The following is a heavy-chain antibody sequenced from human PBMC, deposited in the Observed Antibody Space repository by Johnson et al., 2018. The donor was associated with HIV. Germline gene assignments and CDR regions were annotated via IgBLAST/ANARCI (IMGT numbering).Heavy chain of an antibody. Sequence: VQVVESGGGLVQPGRSLRLSCSASGFSFDDYAMHWVRQAPGKGLEWVAVISYDGSNKYYADSVKGRFTISRDNSKNTLYLQMNSLRAEDTAVYYCAREWGAFDIWGQGTMVTVSS. CDR2: ISYDGSNK. CDR3: AREWGAFDI. V-gene: IGHV3-30-3*01. D-gene: IGHD1-26*01. J-gene: IGHJ3*02. CDR1: GFSFDDYA.